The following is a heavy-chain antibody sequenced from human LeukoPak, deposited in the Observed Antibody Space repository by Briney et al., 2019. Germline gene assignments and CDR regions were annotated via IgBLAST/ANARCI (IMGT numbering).Heavy chain of an antibody. J-gene: IGHJ4*02. Sequence: ASVNVSCKASGYTFTGYYMHWVRQAPGQGFEWMGWINPNSGGTNYAQKFQGRVTMTRDTSISTAYMELSRLRSDDTAVYYCARGDDGYSYGTFDYWGQGTLVTVSS. V-gene: IGHV1-2*02. CDR2: INPNSGGT. CDR3: ARGDDGYSYGTFDY. CDR1: GYTFTGYY. D-gene: IGHD5-18*01.